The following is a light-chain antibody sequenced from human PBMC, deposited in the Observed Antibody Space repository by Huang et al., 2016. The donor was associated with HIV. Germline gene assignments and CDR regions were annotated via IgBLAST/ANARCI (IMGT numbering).Light chain of an antibody. Sequence: ERVLTQSPGTLSVSPGERATLSCRTSQGIGNSLAWYQLKPGQAPWLLIYETFIRASDIPARFSGGGSEIDFTLTISGLQSEDSAVYYCQQHHEWPRTFGQGTKVEIK. J-gene: IGKJ2*01. CDR2: ETF. CDR3: QQHHEWPRT. CDR1: QGIGNS. V-gene: IGKV3-15*01.